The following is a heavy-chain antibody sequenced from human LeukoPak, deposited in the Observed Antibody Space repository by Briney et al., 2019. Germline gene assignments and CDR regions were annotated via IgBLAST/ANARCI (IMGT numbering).Heavy chain of an antibody. CDR2: IRYDGSNK. D-gene: IGHD2-2*01. CDR1: GFTFSSYG. V-gene: IGHV3-30*02. Sequence: GGSLRLSCAASGFTFSSYGMHWVRQAPGKGLGWVAFIRYDGSNKYYADSVKGRFTISRDNSKNTLYLQMNSLRAEDTAVYYCAKVVPAATSYYYYYMDVWGKGTTVTVSS. CDR3: AKVVPAATSYYYYYMDV. J-gene: IGHJ6*03.